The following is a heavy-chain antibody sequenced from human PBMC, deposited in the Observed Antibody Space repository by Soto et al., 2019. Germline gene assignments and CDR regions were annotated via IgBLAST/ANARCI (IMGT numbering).Heavy chain of an antibody. CDR2: INPKSGGT. CDR3: ARGGTFAYDTSGYSVY. V-gene: IGHV1-2*02. J-gene: IGHJ4*02. D-gene: IGHD3-22*01. CDR1: GYTFSAYY. Sequence: VKVSCKTSGYTFSAYYMHWVRQAPGQGLEWMGWINPKSGGTLYAQKFQGRVTMTRDTSISTAYMELSRLRSDDTAVYYCARGGTFAYDTSGYSVYWGQGTLVTVSS.